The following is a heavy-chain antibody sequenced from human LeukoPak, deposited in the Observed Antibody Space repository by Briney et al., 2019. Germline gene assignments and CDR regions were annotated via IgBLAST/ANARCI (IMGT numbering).Heavy chain of an antibody. CDR2: VNQDGSGK. CDR1: GFTFSSAW. J-gene: IGHJ6*03. D-gene: IGHD1-14*01. CDR3: ARVDTGGGWYYYMDV. V-gene: IGHV3-7*01. Sequence: GGSLRLSCAASGFTFSSAWMSWVRQAPGKGLEWVANVNQDGSGKYYVDSVKGRFTISKDNAKNSLYLQMNSLRAEDTAVYYCARVDTGGGWYYYMDVWGKGTTVTVSS.